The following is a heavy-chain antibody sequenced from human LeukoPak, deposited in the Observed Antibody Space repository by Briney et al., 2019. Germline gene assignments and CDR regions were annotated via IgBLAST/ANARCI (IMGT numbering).Heavy chain of an antibody. J-gene: IGHJ5*02. CDR1: GGSISSSSYY. D-gene: IGHD3-10*01. Sequence: SETLSLTCTVSGGSISSSSYYWGWIRQPPGKGLEWIGSIYYSGSTYYNPSLKSRVTISVDTSKNQFSLKLSSVTAADTAVYYCARRYTGSRTNWFDPWGQGTLVTVSS. CDR2: IYYSGST. V-gene: IGHV4-39*01. CDR3: ARRYTGSRTNWFDP.